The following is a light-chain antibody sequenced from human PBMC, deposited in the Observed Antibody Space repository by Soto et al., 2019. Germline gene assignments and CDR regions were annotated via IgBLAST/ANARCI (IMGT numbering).Light chain of an antibody. Sequence: DIQMTQSPSSLSASVGDRVSITCRASQTIGTYLNWFQQKPGEAPNLLIYAASTLQSGIPSRFSGSGSRTDFALRIRSLQPECFATCYYQQSRVHPVTFGQGTRLHI. CDR2: AAS. J-gene: IGKJ5*01. CDR1: QTIGTY. V-gene: IGKV1-39*01. CDR3: QQSRVHPVT.